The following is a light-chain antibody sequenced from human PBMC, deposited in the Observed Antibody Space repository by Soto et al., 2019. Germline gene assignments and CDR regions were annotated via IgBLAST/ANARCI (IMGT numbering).Light chain of an antibody. CDR2: GAS. Sequence: EIVLTHSPGTLALSPCERAALSVSASQSVSSNLAWYQQKPGQAPRLLIYGASTRATGIPARFSGSGSGTEFTLTISSLQSEDFAVYYCQQYNNWPPWTFGQGTKVDI. J-gene: IGKJ1*01. CDR1: QSVSSN. V-gene: IGKV3-15*01. CDR3: QQYNNWPPWT.